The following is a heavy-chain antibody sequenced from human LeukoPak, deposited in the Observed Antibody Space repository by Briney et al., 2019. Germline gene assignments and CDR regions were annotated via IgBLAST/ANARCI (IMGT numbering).Heavy chain of an antibody. Sequence: SETLSLTCTVSGGSISSSSYYWGWIRQPPGKGLEWIGSIYYSGSTYYNPSLKSRVTISVDTSKNQFSLKLSSVTAADTAMYYCARLRYSSGYDFDYWGQGALVTVPS. CDR1: GGSISSSSYY. CDR2: IYYSGST. D-gene: IGHD3-22*01. CDR3: ARLRYSSGYDFDY. J-gene: IGHJ4*02. V-gene: IGHV4-39*01.